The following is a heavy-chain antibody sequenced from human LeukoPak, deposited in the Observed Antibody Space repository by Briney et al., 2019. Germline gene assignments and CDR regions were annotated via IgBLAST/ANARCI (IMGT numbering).Heavy chain of an antibody. Sequence: GGSQRLSCVASGFTFSRLNMHWVRQAPGKGLEWVALIWYDGTDTYYADSVMGRFTISRDDSKNTVYLQMNSLRAEDTAFYFCARVFLYFHFWGHGTLVTVSS. CDR1: GFTFSRLN. CDR3: ARVFLYFHF. D-gene: IGHD3-3*01. J-gene: IGHJ4*01. CDR2: IWYDGTDT. V-gene: IGHV3-33*01.